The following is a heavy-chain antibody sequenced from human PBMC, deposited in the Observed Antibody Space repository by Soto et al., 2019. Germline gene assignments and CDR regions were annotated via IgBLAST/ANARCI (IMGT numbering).Heavy chain of an antibody. J-gene: IGHJ6*02. V-gene: IGHV3-48*03. CDR2: ISSSGSTI. D-gene: IGHD4-17*01. CDR3: ARDGYGDPYYYYAMDV. Sequence: GGSLRLSCAASGFTFSLYEMSWVRQAPGKGLEWISYISSSGSTIYYADSVKGRFTISRDNAKNSLFLQMNSLRAEDTAVYYCARDGYGDPYYYYAMDVWGQGTTVTVSS. CDR1: GFTFSLYE.